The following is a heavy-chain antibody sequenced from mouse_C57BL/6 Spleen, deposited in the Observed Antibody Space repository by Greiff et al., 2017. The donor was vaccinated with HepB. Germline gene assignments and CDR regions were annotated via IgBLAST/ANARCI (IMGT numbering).Heavy chain of an antibody. J-gene: IGHJ2*01. CDR1: GYSITSGYD. CDR3: ERGSYYYGRSY. D-gene: IGHD1-1*01. Sequence: VQLKESGPGMVKPSQSLSLTCTVTGYSITSGYDWHWIRHFPGNKLEWMGYISYSGSTNYNPSLKSRISITHDTSKNHFFLKLNSVTTEDTATYYGERGSYYYGRSYWGQGTTLTVSS. CDR2: ISYSGST. V-gene: IGHV3-1*01.